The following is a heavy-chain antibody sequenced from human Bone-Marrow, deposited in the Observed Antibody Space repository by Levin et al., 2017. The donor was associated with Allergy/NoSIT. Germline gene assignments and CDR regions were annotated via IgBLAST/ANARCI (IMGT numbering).Heavy chain of an antibody. Sequence: PSQTLSLTCTVSGDSLRSYYWSWIRQPPGKRLEWIAYISYSGSTNYNPSLKSRVTLSVDTSKNHFSLNLTSVTAADTAVYYCARSLRRENFDYWGQGILVTVSS. CDR1: GDSLRSYY. D-gene: IGHD5-24*01. V-gene: IGHV4-59*01. CDR3: ARSLRRENFDY. CDR2: ISYSGST. J-gene: IGHJ4*02.